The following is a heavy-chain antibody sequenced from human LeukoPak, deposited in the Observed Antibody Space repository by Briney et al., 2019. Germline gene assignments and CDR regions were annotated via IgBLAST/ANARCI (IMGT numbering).Heavy chain of an antibody. V-gene: IGHV3-7*01. D-gene: IGHD2-15*01. CDR1: GFTFSNYW. Sequence: GGSLRLSCVASGFTFSNYWMSWVRQAPGKGLEWVANIKQDGSEKYYVDSVKGRFTISRDNSKNTLYLQMNSLRAEDTAVYYCAKGRVVVAAWRYFDYWGQGTLVTVSS. CDR2: IKQDGSEK. J-gene: IGHJ4*02. CDR3: AKGRVVVAAWRYFDY.